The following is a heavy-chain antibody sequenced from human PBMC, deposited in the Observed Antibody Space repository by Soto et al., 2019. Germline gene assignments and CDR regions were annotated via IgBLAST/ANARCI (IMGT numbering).Heavy chain of an antibody. CDR2: ISAYNGNT. J-gene: IGHJ6*02. V-gene: IGHV1-18*01. Sequence: QVQLVQSGAEVKKPGASVKVSCKASGYTFTSYGISWVRQAPGQGLEWMGWISAYNGNTNYAQKLQGRVTMTTDTSTSTAYMELRSLRSDDTAVYYCARDTGWYYYDSRGYYGMDVWGQGTTVTVSS. CDR1: GYTFTSYG. D-gene: IGHD3-22*01. CDR3: ARDTGWYYYDSRGYYGMDV.